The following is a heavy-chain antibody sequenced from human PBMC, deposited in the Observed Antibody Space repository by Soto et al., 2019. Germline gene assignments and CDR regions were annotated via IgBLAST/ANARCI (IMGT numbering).Heavy chain of an antibody. Sequence: ASVKVSCKVSGYTLTELSMHWVRQAPGKGLEWMGGFDPEDGETIYAQKFQGRVTMTEDTSTDTAYMELSSLRSGDTAVYYCATPVGATVVGYYGMDVWGQGTTVTVSS. CDR1: GYTLTELS. CDR2: FDPEDGET. D-gene: IGHD1-26*01. V-gene: IGHV1-24*01. CDR3: ATPVGATVVGYYGMDV. J-gene: IGHJ6*02.